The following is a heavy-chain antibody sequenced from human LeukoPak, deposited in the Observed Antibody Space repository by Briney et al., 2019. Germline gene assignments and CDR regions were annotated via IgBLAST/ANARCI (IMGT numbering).Heavy chain of an antibody. CDR2: IYYSGNT. CDR3: ARQTGSGLFILP. V-gene: IGHV4-39*01. Sequence: SETLSLTRTVSGVSISSSNSYWGWIRQPPGKGLEWIGSIYYSGNTYYNASLKSQVSISIDTSKNQFSLKLTSVTAADTAVYYCARQTGSGLFILPGGQGTLVTVSS. D-gene: IGHD3/OR15-3a*01. J-gene: IGHJ4*02. CDR1: GVSISSSNSY.